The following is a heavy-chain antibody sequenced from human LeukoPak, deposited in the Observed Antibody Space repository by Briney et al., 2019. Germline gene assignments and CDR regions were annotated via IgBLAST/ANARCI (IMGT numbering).Heavy chain of an antibody. CDR3: AKDRGDNSFDY. CDR2: IRNDGSNK. J-gene: IGHJ4*02. CDR1: GFTFSNYG. Sequence: GGSLRLSCAASGFTFSNYGIHWVCQAPGKGLEWVAFIRNDGSNKYYADSVKGRFTISRDNSKNTLYLQMNNLRAEDTAVYYCAKDRGDNSFDYWGQGTLVTVSS. V-gene: IGHV3-30*02. D-gene: IGHD1-1*01.